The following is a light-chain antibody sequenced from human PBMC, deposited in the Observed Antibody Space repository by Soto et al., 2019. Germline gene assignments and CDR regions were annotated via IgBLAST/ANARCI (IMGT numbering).Light chain of an antibody. J-gene: IGLJ1*01. CDR1: SSNIGTNT. CDR2: RNN. Sequence: QAVLTQPPSASGTPGQRVTISCSGSSSNIGTNTVNWYQQLPGTAPKLLIYRNNQRPSGVPDRFSGSKSGTSASLAISGRQSDDEAEYYCAAWDDSLIYVFGSGTKLTVL. V-gene: IGLV1-44*01. CDR3: AAWDDSLIYV.